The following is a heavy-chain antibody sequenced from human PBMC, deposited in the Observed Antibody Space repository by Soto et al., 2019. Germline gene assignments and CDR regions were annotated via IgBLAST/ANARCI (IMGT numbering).Heavy chain of an antibody. CDR2: IYYSGST. CDR1: GGSISSYY. D-gene: IGHD3-16*01. V-gene: IGHV4-59*08. J-gene: IGHJ3*02. Sequence: SETLSLTCTVAGGSISSYYWSWIRQPPGKGLEWIGYIYYSGSTNYNPSLKSRVTISVDTSKNQFSLKLSSVTAADTAVYYCARRYGWAFDIWGQGTMVTVSS. CDR3: ARRYGWAFDI.